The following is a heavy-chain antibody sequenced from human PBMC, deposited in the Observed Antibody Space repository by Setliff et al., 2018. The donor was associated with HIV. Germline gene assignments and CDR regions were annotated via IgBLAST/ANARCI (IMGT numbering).Heavy chain of an antibody. D-gene: IGHD3-9*01. CDR3: ARAKLIISEWYFDL. J-gene: IGHJ2*01. CDR2: IYSDGTT. V-gene: IGHV3-66*02. CDR1: GFIVSNNY. Sequence: GGSLRLSCAVSGFIVSNNYMSWVRQAPGKGLEWVSVIYSDGTTYYADFEKGRFTISRDTSKNTLYLQMNSLGAEDTAVYYCARAKLIISEWYFDLWGRGTLVTVS.